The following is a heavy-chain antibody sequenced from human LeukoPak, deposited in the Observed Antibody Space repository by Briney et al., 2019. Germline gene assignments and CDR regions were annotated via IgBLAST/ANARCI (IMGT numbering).Heavy chain of an antibody. CDR3: VMPDSSGYYSGVYAFDI. CDR1: GFTVSSTY. Sequence: PGGSLRLSCAASGFTVSSTYMSWVRQAPGKGLEWVSVIYSGGNIYYIESVKGRFTISRDTSKNTLYLQMNSLRAEDTAVYYCVMPDSSGYYSGVYAFDIWGQGTMVTVSS. CDR2: IYSGGNI. D-gene: IGHD3-22*01. V-gene: IGHV3-53*01. J-gene: IGHJ3*02.